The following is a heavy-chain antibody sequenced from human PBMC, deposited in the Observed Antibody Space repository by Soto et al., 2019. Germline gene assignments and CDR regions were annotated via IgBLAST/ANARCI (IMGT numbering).Heavy chain of an antibody. CDR2: ISGSGGST. CDR1: GFTFSGYA. Sequence: GGSLRLSCAASGFTFSGYAMSWVRQAPGKGLEWVSAISGSGGSTYYADSVKGRFTISRDNSKNTLYLQMNSLRAEDTAVYYCAKTSNYDILTGPPDAFDIWGQGTMVTVSS. V-gene: IGHV3-23*01. J-gene: IGHJ3*02. D-gene: IGHD3-9*01. CDR3: AKTSNYDILTGPPDAFDI.